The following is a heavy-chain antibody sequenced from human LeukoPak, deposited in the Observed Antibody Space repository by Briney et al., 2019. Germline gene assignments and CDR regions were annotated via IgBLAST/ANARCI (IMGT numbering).Heavy chain of an antibody. V-gene: IGHV3-7*01. CDR1: GFIFSRYW. CDR2: INQDESER. Sequence: PGGSLRLSCATSGFIFSRYWMSWVRQAPGKGLEWVANINQDESERNYVDSVKGRFTISRDNAKNSLALQMNSLRAEDTAVYYCARYGNGEWLAHYAFDVWGQGTMLTVAS. J-gene: IGHJ3*01. CDR3: ARYGNGEWLAHYAFDV. D-gene: IGHD6-19*01.